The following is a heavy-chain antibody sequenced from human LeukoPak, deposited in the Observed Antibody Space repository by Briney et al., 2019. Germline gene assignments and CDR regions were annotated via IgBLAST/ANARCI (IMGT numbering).Heavy chain of an antibody. CDR2: INPNSGGT. D-gene: IGHD2-2*01. V-gene: IGHV1-2*04. CDR3: ARDTSSTSWLFPDY. J-gene: IGHJ4*02. Sequence: ASVKVSCKASGYTFTGYYMHWVRQAPGQGLERMGWINPNSGGTNYAQKFQGWVTMTRDTSISTAYMELSRLRSDDTAVYYCARDTSSTSWLFPDYWGQGTLVTVSS. CDR1: GYTFTGYY.